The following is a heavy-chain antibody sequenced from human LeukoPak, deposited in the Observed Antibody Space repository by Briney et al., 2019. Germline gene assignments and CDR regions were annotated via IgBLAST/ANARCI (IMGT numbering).Heavy chain of an antibody. CDR3: ARHVSGDYGWLDV. Sequence: SETLSLTCSVSGGXISSLYWSWIRQPPGKGREWLGYIYYSGSTDYKPSLKSRVTISVDTTKKQFSLKLSSVTAADTAVYYCARHVSGDYGWLDVWGQGTTVTVSS. J-gene: IGHJ6*02. CDR1: GGXISSLY. V-gene: IGHV4-59*08. CDR2: IYYSGST. D-gene: IGHD4-17*01.